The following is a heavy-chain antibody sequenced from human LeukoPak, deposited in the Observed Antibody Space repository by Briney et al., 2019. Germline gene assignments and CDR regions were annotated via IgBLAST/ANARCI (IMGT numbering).Heavy chain of an antibody. CDR2: INPNSGGT. D-gene: IGHD3-10*01. Sequence: ASVKVSCKASEYTFTGYYMHWVRQAPGQGLEWMGWINPNSGGTNYAQKFQGRVTMTRDTSISTAYMELSRLRSDDTAVYYCARVDLLWFGELQFDYWGQGTLVTVSS. CDR3: ARVDLLWFGELQFDY. V-gene: IGHV1-2*02. J-gene: IGHJ4*02. CDR1: EYTFTGYY.